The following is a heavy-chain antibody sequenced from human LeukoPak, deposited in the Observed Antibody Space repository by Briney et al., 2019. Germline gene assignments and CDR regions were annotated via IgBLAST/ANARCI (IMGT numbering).Heavy chain of an antibody. CDR2: INWNSDIT. Sequence: GGSLRLSCAASGFTFSDYYMSWIRQAPGKGLEWVSGINWNSDITVYADSVKGRFTISRDNAKNSLYLQMNSLRDEDTALYYCSRGYDVLTGSFDYWGQGTLVTVSS. J-gene: IGHJ4*02. D-gene: IGHD3-9*01. CDR1: GFTFSDYY. CDR3: SRGYDVLTGSFDY. V-gene: IGHV3-20*04.